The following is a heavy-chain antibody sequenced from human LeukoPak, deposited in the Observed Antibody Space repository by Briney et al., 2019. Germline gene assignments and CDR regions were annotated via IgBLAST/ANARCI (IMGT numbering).Heavy chain of an antibody. CDR3: AKGSGYDTDFDY. Sequence: GGSLRLSCAASGFTFSTYVMSWVRQAPGKGLEWVSGISGSGDNTYYADSVKGRFTISRNNSKNTLYLQMNSLRAEDTAVYYCAKGSGYDTDFDYWGQGTLVSVSS. CDR2: ISGSGDNT. V-gene: IGHV3-23*01. J-gene: IGHJ4*02. CDR1: GFTFSTYV. D-gene: IGHD5-12*01.